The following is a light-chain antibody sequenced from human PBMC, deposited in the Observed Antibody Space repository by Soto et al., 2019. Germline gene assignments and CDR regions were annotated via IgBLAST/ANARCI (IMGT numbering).Light chain of an antibody. CDR3: QQYNNWPPPP. CDR2: GAS. CDR1: QSISDT. J-gene: IGKJ5*01. Sequence: EIVLTQSPATLSLSPGERATLSCRASQSISDTLAWYQQKPGQAPRLLIYGASTRATGIPARFSGSGSGTEFTLTISSLQSEDFAVYYCQQYNNWPPPPFGQGTRLEIK. V-gene: IGKV3-15*01.